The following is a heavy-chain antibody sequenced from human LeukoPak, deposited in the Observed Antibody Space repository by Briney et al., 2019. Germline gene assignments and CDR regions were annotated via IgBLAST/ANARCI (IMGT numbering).Heavy chain of an antibody. J-gene: IGHJ4*02. CDR2: IYYSGGT. CDR1: GGSISSYS. Sequence: LETLSLTCTVSGGSISSYSCSWIRQPPGKGLEWIGYIYYSGGTSYNPSLKSRVTISVDTSKNQFSLKLSSVTAADTAVYYCARHRDGYSNQAFDYWGQGTLVTVSS. CDR3: ARHRDGYSNQAFDY. V-gene: IGHV4-59*01. D-gene: IGHD5-24*01.